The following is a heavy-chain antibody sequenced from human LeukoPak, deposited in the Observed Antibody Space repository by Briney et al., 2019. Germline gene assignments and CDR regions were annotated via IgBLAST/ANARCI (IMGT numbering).Heavy chain of an antibody. Sequence: SETLSLTCAVSGASISSSNYYWGWVRQSPGKGLEWIGNIYSSGNTYYNASLKSRVTMYIDTSKNQFSLKLSSVTAADTAMYYCAKSNGYGLIDYWGQGSLVTVSS. D-gene: IGHD5-12*01. CDR2: IYSSGNT. CDR3: AKSNGYGLIDY. V-gene: IGHV4-39*01. J-gene: IGHJ4*02. CDR1: GASISSSNYY.